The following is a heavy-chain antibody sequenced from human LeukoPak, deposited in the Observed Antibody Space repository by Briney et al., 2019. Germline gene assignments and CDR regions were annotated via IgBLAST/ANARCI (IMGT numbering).Heavy chain of an antibody. CDR1: GFTFDDYA. CDR3: AKDDRAVAGTGYFDY. D-gene: IGHD6-19*01. V-gene: IGHV3-43D*03. Sequence: GGSLRLSCAASGFTFDDYAMHWVRQAPGKGLEWVSVISWDGGSTYYADSVKGRLTISRDNSKNSLYLQMNSLRAEDTALYYCAKDDRAVAGTGYFDYWGQGPLVTVSS. CDR2: ISWDGGST. J-gene: IGHJ4*02.